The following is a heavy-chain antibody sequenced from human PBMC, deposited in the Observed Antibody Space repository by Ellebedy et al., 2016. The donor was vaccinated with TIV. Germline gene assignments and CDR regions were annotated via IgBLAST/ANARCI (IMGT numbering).Heavy chain of an antibody. D-gene: IGHD4-11*01. J-gene: IGHJ4*02. CDR3: ATGADHYTFDS. CDR1: GYTLTELS. Sequence: AASVKVSCKVSGYTLTELSTHWVRQAPGKGLEWMAGFDPEDGETVDAQKFQGRVTMTEDTSTDTAYMEVSSLRTEETAVYYCATGADHYTFDSWGQGTLVTVSS. V-gene: IGHV1-24*01. CDR2: FDPEDGET.